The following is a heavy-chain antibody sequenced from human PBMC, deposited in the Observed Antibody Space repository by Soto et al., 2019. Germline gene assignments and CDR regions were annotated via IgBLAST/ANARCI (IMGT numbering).Heavy chain of an antibody. V-gene: IGHV3-43*01. J-gene: IGHJ4*02. D-gene: IGHD6-13*01. CDR3: AKEAEAGIEY. CDR1: GFTFYDYT. CDR2: ISWDGGST. Sequence: LRLSFAASGFTFYDYTMHWVRQAPGKGLEWVSLISWDGGSTYYADSVKGRFNISRDNSKNSLYLQMNSLRAEDTALYYCAKEAEAGIEYWGQGTLVNVSS.